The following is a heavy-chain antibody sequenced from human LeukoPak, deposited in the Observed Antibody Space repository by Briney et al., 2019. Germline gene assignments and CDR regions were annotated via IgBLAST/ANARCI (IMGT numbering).Heavy chain of an antibody. CDR1: GGSISSYY. D-gene: IGHD4-17*01. Sequence: SETLSLTCTVSGGSISSYYWSWIRQPAGKGLEWIGRIYTSGSTNYNPSLKSRVTMSVDTSKNQFSLKLSSVTAADTAVYYCVREEFYDYGDYVAYYYYGMDVWGQGTTVTVSS. CDR2: IYTSGST. V-gene: IGHV4-4*07. CDR3: VREEFYDYGDYVAYYYYGMDV. J-gene: IGHJ6*02.